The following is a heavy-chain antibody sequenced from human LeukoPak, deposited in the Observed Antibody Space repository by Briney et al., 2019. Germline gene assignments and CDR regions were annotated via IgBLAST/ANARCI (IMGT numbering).Heavy chain of an antibody. CDR1: GFTFTPYW. D-gene: IGHD5-24*01. CDR3: VRDGDAYNFDY. Sequence: GGSLRLSCAASGFTFTPYWMHWVRQAPGKGLVWVSRIIRDGSHTDYAGSVEGRFTISRDNARNTLNLQMNSLRAEDTALYYCVRDGDAYNFDYWGQGTLVTVSS. CDR2: IIRDGSHT. V-gene: IGHV3-74*01. J-gene: IGHJ4*02.